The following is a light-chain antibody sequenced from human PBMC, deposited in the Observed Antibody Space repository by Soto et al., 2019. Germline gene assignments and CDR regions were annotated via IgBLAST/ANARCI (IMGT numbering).Light chain of an antibody. V-gene: IGKV3-15*01. Sequence: EIVMTQSPATLSVSPGERATISCRASQSVSSNLNWYQQKPGQAPRLLIYGASTRATGIPARFSGSGSGTAFTLTISSLQSEDFSVYYCQQYNNWPRWTFGQGTKVEIK. CDR3: QQYNNWPRWT. CDR1: QSVSSN. CDR2: GAS. J-gene: IGKJ1*01.